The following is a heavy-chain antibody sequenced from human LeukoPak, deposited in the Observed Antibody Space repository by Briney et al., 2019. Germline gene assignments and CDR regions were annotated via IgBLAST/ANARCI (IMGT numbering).Heavy chain of an antibody. V-gene: IGHV3-23*01. CDR3: AKNRALHEIDY. Sequence: GGSLRLSCAASGFAFSTYAMSWVRQAPGKGLEWVSGISGSGGSTYYADSVKGRFPISRDNSKNTLYLQMNSLIAGDTAIYYCAKNRALHEIDYWGQGTLVTVSS. CDR2: ISGSGGST. CDR1: GFAFSTYA. D-gene: IGHD2-21*01. J-gene: IGHJ4*02.